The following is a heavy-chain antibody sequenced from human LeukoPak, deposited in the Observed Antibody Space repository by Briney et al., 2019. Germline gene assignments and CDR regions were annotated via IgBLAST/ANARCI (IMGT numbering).Heavy chain of an antibody. J-gene: IGHJ4*02. CDR1: GGSISSSSYY. CDR2: IYYSGST. V-gene: IGHV4-39*01. D-gene: IGHD3-22*01. Sequence: KPSETLSLTCTVSGGSISSSSYYWGWIRQPPGKGLEWIGSIYYSGSTYYNPSLESRVTISVDTSKNQFSLKLSSVTATDTAVYYCARRDSYSSGYYYFDYWGQGTLVTVSS. CDR3: ARRDSYSSGYYYFDY.